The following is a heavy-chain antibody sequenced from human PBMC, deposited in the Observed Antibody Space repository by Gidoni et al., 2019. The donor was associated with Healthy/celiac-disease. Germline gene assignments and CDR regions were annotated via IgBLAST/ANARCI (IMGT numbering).Heavy chain of an antibody. Sequence: QVQLQESGPGLVKPSQTLSLTCTVSGGSISSGDYYWSWIRQPPGKGLEWIGYIYYSGSTYYNPSLKSRVTISVDTSKNQFSLKLSSVTAADTAVYYCATGITGITMVRGVLDYWGQGTLVTVSS. CDR1: GGSISSGDYY. CDR2: IYYSGST. D-gene: IGHD3-10*01. J-gene: IGHJ4*02. CDR3: ATGITGITMVRGVLDY. V-gene: IGHV4-30-4*01.